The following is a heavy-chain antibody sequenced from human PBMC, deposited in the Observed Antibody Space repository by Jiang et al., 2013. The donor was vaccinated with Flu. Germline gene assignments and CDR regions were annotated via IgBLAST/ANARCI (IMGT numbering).Heavy chain of an antibody. Sequence: QLLESGGGVVQPGRSLRLSCAASGFTFSSYAMHWVRQAPGKGLEWVAVIAYDGTIKYYADSVKGRFTISRDNSKNTLYLQMNSLRAEDTAVYYCARALYSYGYYFDYWGQGTLVTVSS. CDR2: IAYDGTIK. CDR3: ARALYSYGYYFDY. CDR1: GFTFSSYA. J-gene: IGHJ4*02. D-gene: IGHD5-18*01. V-gene: IGHV3-30-3*01.